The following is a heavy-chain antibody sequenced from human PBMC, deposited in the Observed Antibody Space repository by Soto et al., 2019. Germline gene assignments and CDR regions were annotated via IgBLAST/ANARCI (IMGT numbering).Heavy chain of an antibody. Sequence: GGSLRLSCAASGFTFSSYAMHWVCQAPGKGLEWVAVISYDGSNKYYADSVKGRFTISRDNSKNTLYLQMNSLRAEDTAVYYCARVQGMWRAFDIWGQGTMVTVS. D-gene: IGHD2-21*01. CDR3: ARVQGMWRAFDI. CDR2: ISYDGSNK. V-gene: IGHV3-30-3*01. J-gene: IGHJ3*02. CDR1: GFTFSSYA.